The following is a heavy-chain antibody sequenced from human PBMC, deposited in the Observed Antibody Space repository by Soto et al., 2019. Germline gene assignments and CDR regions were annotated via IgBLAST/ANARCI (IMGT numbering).Heavy chain of an antibody. CDR2: IIPIFGTA. CDR3: ARGNHRWLQLWYFDL. V-gene: IGHV1-69*12. CDR1: GGTFSSYT. D-gene: IGHD5-12*01. Sequence: QVQLVQSGAEVKKPGSSVTVSCKASGGTFSSYTISWVRQAPGQGLEWMGGIIPIFGTANYAQKFQGRVTMTADESTSTDDMELSSLRSEDTSVYYCARGNHRWLQLWYFDLWGRGTLVTVSS. J-gene: IGHJ2*01.